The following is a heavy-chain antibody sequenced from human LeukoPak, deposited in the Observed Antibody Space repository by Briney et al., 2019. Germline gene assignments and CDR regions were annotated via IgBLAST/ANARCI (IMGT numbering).Heavy chain of an antibody. V-gene: IGHV4-39*01. Sequence: PSETLSLTCTLSGGSIASSSYYWSWIRQPPGKGLEWIGSGYYTGVTYYNPSLKSRVTISVDTSKNQFSLKLSSVTAADTAVYYCARQAAYDSIGYYLDYWGQGTLVTVSS. CDR1: GGSIASSSYY. CDR2: GYYTGVT. J-gene: IGHJ4*02. D-gene: IGHD3-22*01. CDR3: ARQAAYDSIGYYLDY.